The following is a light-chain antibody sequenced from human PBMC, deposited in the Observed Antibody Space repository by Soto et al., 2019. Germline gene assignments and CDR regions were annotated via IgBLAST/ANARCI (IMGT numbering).Light chain of an antibody. V-gene: IGLV2-11*01. Sequence: QSVLTQPRSVSGSPGQSVTISCAGTSNDVGAYNYVSWYQQHPGKAPKLIIYSNNLRPSGVPDRFSGSKSGTSASLAISGLQSEDEADYHCASWDDSLNGVVFGGGTKLTVL. CDR3: ASWDDSLNGVV. J-gene: IGLJ2*01. CDR1: SNDVGAYNY. CDR2: SNN.